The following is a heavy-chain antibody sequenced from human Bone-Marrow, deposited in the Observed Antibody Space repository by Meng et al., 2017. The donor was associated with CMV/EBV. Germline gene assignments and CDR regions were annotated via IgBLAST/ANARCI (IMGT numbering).Heavy chain of an antibody. V-gene: IGHV3-49*04. CDR2: IRSKTYGGAT. CDR1: GFTFGDYA. Sequence: GGSLSLSCTASGFTFGDYAMSWVRQAPGKGLEWVGFIRSKTYGGATEYAASVKGRFAISRDDTKSIAYLQMNSLKTEDTAVYYCTRGGRQAFAYWRHGTLVTVSS. J-gene: IGHJ4*01. D-gene: IGHD3-16*01. CDR3: TRGGRQAFAY.